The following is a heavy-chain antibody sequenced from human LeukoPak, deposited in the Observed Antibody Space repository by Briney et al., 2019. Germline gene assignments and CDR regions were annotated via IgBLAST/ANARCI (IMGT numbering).Heavy chain of an antibody. CDR3: ARHENRNDGFDY. Sequence: XETLSLTCIVSGGSISRSSYYWGWIRQPPGKGLEWIGSIYYSGNTYYNPSLKSRVTISVDRSKNQFSLKLSSVTAADTAVYYCARHENRNDGFDYWGQGTLVTVSS. D-gene: IGHD1-1*01. CDR2: IYYSGNT. V-gene: IGHV4-39*01. CDR1: GGSISRSSYY. J-gene: IGHJ4*02.